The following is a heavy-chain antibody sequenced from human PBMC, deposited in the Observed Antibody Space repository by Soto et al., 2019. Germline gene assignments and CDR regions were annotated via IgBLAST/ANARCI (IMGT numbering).Heavy chain of an antibody. V-gene: IGHV3-7*03. J-gene: IGHJ4*02. CDR2: IKQDGSEK. Sequence: GSLRLSGAASGFTLSSYWVSWVRQAPGKGLEWVANIKQDGSEKYYVDSVKGRFTISRDNAKNSLYLQMNSLRAEDTAVYYCARGSVLRYFDWSATKHHFDYWGQGTLVTVSS. CDR3: ARGSVLRYFDWSATKHHFDY. D-gene: IGHD3-9*01. CDR1: GFTLSSYW.